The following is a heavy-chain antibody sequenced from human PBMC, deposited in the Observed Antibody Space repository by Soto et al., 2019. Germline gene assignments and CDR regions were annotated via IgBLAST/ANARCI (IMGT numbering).Heavy chain of an antibody. J-gene: IGHJ6*02. CDR2: IYYSGST. V-gene: IGHV4-39*01. Sequence: QLQLQESGPGLVKPSETLSLTCTVTGGSISSSSSYWGWIRQSPGNGLEWIGNIYYSGSTYYNPSLQSRVTMAVDTSKNQFSLKLTSETAADTALYYCARLPAVSASSFYGMDVWGQGTTVTVSS. CDR3: ARLPAVSASSFYGMDV. D-gene: IGHD2-2*01. CDR1: GGSISSSSSY.